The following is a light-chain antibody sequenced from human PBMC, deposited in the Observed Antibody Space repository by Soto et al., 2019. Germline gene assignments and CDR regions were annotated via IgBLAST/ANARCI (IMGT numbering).Light chain of an antibody. Sequence: LSKSPVAVSLSPGEISTLVCKTSQSVNSSYLAWYQQKPGQAPTLLLYDTSTRAHGIADRFSGSGSGTDLSLPITRLVPQEDAVNYCRQHVRTPRLITFGHGTKLEI. V-gene: IGKV3-20*01. CDR2: DTS. CDR3: RQHVRTPRLIT. J-gene: IGKJ5*01. CDR1: QSVNSSY.